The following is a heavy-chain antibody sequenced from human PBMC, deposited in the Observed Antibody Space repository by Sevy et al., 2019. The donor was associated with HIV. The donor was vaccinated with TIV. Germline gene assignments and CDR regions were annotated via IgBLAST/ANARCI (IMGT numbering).Heavy chain of an antibody. CDR2: INHSGST. D-gene: IGHD3-22*01. CDR1: GGSFSGYY. Sequence: SETLSLTCAVYGGSFSGYYWSWIRQPPGKGLEWIGEINHSGSTNYNPSLKSRVTISVDTSKNQFSLKLSSVTAADTAVYYCARAPRFRWYYDCSGGPDYWGQGTLVTVSS. J-gene: IGHJ4*02. V-gene: IGHV4-34*01. CDR3: ARAPRFRWYYDCSGGPDY.